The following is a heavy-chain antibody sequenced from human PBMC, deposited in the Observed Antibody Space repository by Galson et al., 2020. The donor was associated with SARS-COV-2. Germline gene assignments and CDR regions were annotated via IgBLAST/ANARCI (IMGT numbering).Heavy chain of an antibody. J-gene: IGHJ5*02. CDR3: ARHVDGDYVWFDP. Sequence: HGESLKISCKGSGYSFTSYWISWVRQMPGKGLEWMGRIDPSDSYTNYSPSFQGHVTISADKSISTAYLQWSSLKASDTAMYYCARHVDGDYVWFDPWGQGTLVTVSS. D-gene: IGHD4-17*01. V-gene: IGHV5-10-1*01. CDR2: IDPSDSYT. CDR1: GYSFTSYW.